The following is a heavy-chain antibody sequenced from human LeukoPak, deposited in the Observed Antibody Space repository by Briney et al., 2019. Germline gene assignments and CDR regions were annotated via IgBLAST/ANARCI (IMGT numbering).Heavy chain of an antibody. Sequence: GGSLRLSCAASGFTFSKYSRSWVRQAPGQGLEWVSAITGSGGNTNYADSVKGRFTISRDNSMNTLYLQVKTLRAEDTAVYYCAKHYAGNSMGAFEIWGQGTMVTVSS. J-gene: IGHJ3*02. CDR3: AKHYAGNSMGAFEI. CDR2: ITGSGGNT. D-gene: IGHD4-23*01. CDR1: GFTFSKYS. V-gene: IGHV3-23*01.